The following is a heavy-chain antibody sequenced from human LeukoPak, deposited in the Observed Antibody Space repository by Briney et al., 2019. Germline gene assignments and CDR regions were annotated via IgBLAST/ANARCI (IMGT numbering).Heavy chain of an antibody. CDR1: GFTFSGYA. J-gene: IGHJ3*02. CDR3: ARADYYDSSGLAFDI. CDR2: ISYDGSNK. V-gene: IGHV3-30-3*01. D-gene: IGHD3-22*01. Sequence: GRSLRLSCAASGFTFSGYAMHWVRQAPGKGLEWVAVISYDGSNKYYADSVKGRFTISRDNSKNTLYLQMNSLRAEDTAVYYCARADYYDSSGLAFDIWGQGTMVTVSS.